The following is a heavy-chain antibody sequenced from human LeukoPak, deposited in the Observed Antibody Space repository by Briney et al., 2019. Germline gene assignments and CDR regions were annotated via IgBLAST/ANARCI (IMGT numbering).Heavy chain of an antibody. D-gene: IGHD4-17*01. Sequence: ASVKVSCKASGGTFSIYAISWVRQAPGQGLEWMGGIIPIFGTANYAQKFQGRVTITADESTSTAYMELSSLRSEDTAVYYCARSRTVTTSYYYYGMDVWGQGTTVTVSS. J-gene: IGHJ6*02. CDR3: ARSRTVTTSYYYYGMDV. CDR2: IIPIFGTA. V-gene: IGHV1-69*13. CDR1: GGTFSIYA.